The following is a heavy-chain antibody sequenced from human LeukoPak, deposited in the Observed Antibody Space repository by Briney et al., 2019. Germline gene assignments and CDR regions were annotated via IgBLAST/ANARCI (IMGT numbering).Heavy chain of an antibody. CDR3: ASIYYYDSAPFDP. D-gene: IGHD3-22*01. V-gene: IGHV4-39*01. J-gene: IGHJ5*02. Sequence: SETLSLTCTVSGGSISSSSYYWGWIRQPPGKGLEWIGSIYYSGSTYYNPSLKSRVTISVDTSKNQFSPKLSSVTAADTAVYYCASIYYYDSAPFDPWGQGTLVTVSS. CDR1: GGSISSSSYY. CDR2: IYYSGST.